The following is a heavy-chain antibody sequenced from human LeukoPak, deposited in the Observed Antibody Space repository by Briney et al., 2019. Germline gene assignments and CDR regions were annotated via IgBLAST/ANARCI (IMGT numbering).Heavy chain of an antibody. V-gene: IGHV3-21*01. CDR1: GFTFSSYS. CDR2: ISSNSSYI. D-gene: IGHD3-22*01. J-gene: IGHJ3*02. CDR3: ARDRYYYDSSGYRNNDAFDI. Sequence: TGGSLRLSCAAAGFTFSSYSMNWVRQAPGKGLEWVSSISSNSSYIYYADSVKGRFTISRDNAKNSLYLQMNSLRAEDTAVYYCARDRYYYDSSGYRNNDAFDIWGQGTMVTVSS.